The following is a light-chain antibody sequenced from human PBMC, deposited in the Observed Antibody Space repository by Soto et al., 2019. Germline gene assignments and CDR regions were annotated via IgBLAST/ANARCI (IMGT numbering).Light chain of an antibody. Sequence: QLVLTQPASVSGSPGQSITISCTGTSSDIGGYNYVSWYRQHPGKAPELMIYDVANRPSGVSDRFSGSKSGNTASLTISGLQTEDEADYYCSSYTSTSTLYVFGPGTKLTVL. V-gene: IGLV2-14*03. CDR3: SSYTSTSTLYV. J-gene: IGLJ1*01. CDR2: DVA. CDR1: SSDIGGYNY.